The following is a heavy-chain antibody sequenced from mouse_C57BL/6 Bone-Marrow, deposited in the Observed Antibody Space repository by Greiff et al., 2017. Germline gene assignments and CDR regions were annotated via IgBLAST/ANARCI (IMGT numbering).Heavy chain of an antibody. Sequence: EVKLVESGGDLVKPGGSLKLSCAASGFTFSSYGMSWVRQTPDKRLEWVATISSGGSYTYYPDSVKGRFTISRDNAKNPLYLQMSSLKSEDTAMYYCATRRYGYYEAWFAYWGQGTLVTVSA. CDR1: GFTFSSYG. CDR2: ISSGGSYT. D-gene: IGHD2-3*01. V-gene: IGHV5-6*01. CDR3: ATRRYGYYEAWFAY. J-gene: IGHJ3*01.